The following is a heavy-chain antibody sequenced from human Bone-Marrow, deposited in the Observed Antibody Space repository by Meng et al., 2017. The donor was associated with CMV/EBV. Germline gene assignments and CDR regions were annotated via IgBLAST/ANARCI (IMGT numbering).Heavy chain of an antibody. J-gene: IGHJ4*02. D-gene: IGHD2-15*01. CDR2: IDSDESST. Sequence: SCAASGFTFSTYRMHWVRQAPGAGLVWVSQIDSDESSTDYADSVKGRFTISRDNAKNTLYLQMSSLRAEDTAVYHCGRGGVAAAKDYWGQGTLVTVSS. CDR3: GRGGVAAAKDY. CDR1: GFTFSTYR. V-gene: IGHV3-74*01.